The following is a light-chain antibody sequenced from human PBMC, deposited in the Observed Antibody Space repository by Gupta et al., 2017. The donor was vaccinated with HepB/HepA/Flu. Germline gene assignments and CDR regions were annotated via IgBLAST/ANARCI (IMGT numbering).Light chain of an antibody. CDR1: HNDVCGFPY. Sequence: QSALTQPASVSGSAGQSITISCTGTHNDVCGFPYVSWYQQHPGKAPKLLIYDVTDRPSGVSNRFSGSKSGNTASLTISGLQAEDEADYFCSSYTFSRTGVFGTGTKVTVL. J-gene: IGLJ1*01. CDR3: SSYTFSRTGV. V-gene: IGLV2-14*03. CDR2: DVT.